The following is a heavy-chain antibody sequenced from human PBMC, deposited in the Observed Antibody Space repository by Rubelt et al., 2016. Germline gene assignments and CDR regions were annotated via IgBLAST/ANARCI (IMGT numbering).Heavy chain of an antibody. CDR3: ARGVAAPGTIHNWFDP. J-gene: IGHJ5*02. V-gene: IGHV4-34*01. CDR1: GGSFSGYY. CDR2: INHRGSI. Sequence: QVQLQQWGAGLLKPSETLSLTCAVSGGSFSGYYWSWIRQPPGEGLEFIVEINHRGSITYNPSLKGRVTIAVDTPNNQISLQLSSWTAADTAIYYCARGVAAPGTIHNWFDPWGQGTLVTVSS. D-gene: IGHD6-13*01.